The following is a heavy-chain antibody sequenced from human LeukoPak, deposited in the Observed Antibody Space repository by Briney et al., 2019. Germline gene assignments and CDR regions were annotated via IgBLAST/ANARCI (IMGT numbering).Heavy chain of an antibody. Sequence: PSETLSLTCTVSGGSISSYYWSWIRQPPGKGLEWIGYIYYSGSTNYNPSLKSRVTISVDTSKNQFSLKLSSVTAADTAVYYCARAARTVTASFDYWGQGTLVTVSS. V-gene: IGHV4-59*01. CDR2: IYYSGST. CDR1: GGSISSYY. CDR3: ARAARTVTASFDY. J-gene: IGHJ4*02. D-gene: IGHD2-21*02.